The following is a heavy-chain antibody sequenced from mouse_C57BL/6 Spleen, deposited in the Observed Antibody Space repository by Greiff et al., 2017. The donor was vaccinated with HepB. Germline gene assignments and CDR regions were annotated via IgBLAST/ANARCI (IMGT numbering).Heavy chain of an antibody. D-gene: IGHD2-4*01. CDR3: AREDYDYDGGYYYAMDY. CDR1: GYTFTSYW. V-gene: IGHV1-55*01. Sequence: VQLQQPGAELVKPGASVKMSCKASGYTFTSYWITWVKQRPGQGLEWIGDIYPGSGSTNYNEKFKSKATLTVDTSSSTAYMQLSSLTSEDSAVYYCAREDYDYDGGYYYAMDYWGQGTSVTVSS. CDR2: IYPGSGST. J-gene: IGHJ4*01.